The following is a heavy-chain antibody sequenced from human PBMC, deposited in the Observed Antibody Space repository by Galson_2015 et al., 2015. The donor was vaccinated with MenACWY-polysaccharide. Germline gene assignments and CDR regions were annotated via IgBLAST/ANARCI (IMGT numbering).Heavy chain of an antibody. V-gene: IGHV5-51*03. Sequence: QSGAEVKKPGESLRISCKGSGYSFPTYWLAWVRQMPGKGLEWMGIIYPGDSDTRYSPSFQGQVIISADKSGDTAYLQWSSLKASDTAMYYCARRFWNLEYLDWWGQGTLVTVSS. J-gene: IGHJ4*02. CDR2: IYPGDSDT. CDR3: ARRFWNLEYLDW. D-gene: IGHD1-1*01. CDR1: GYSFPTYW.